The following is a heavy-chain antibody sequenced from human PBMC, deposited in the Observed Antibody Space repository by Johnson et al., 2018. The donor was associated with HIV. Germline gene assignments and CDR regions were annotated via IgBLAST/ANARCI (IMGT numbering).Heavy chain of an antibody. CDR1: GFTFSSYG. CDR3: VWARRAAAPRDAFDI. D-gene: IGHD6-13*01. J-gene: IGHJ3*02. Sequence: QVQLVESGGGVVQPGGSLRLSCAASGFTFSSYGMHWVRQAPGKGLEWVAFIRYDGSNKYYADSVKGRFTISRDNSKNTLYLQMNSLRGEDTAVYYCVWARRAAAPRDAFDIWGQGTMVTVSS. CDR2: IRYDGSNK. V-gene: IGHV3-30*02.